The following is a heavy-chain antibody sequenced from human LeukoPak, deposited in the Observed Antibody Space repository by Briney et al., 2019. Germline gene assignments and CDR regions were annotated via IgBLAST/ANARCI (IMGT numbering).Heavy chain of an antibody. V-gene: IGHV1-18*01. CDR1: GYTFTSYG. J-gene: IGHJ6*03. CDR2: ISAYNGNT. CDR3: ARADQGDRTFYYYYYMDV. Sequence: ASVKVSCKASGYTFTSYGISWVRQAPGQGLEWMGWISAYNGNTNYAQKLQGRVTMTTDTSTSTAYMELRSLRSDDTAVYYCARADQGDRTFYYYYYMDVWGKGTTVTISS. D-gene: IGHD1-26*01.